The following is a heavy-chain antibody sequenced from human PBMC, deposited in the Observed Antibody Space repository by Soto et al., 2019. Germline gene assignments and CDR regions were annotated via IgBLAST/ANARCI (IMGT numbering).Heavy chain of an antibody. J-gene: IGHJ6*02. V-gene: IGHV1-8*01. CDR3: ARGRNGMDV. CDR1: GDTFTNYD. CDR2: MNPNSGNT. Sequence: QVQLVQSGAEVKKPGASVKVSCKASGDTFTNYDINWVRQATGQGLEWMGRMNPNSGNTGYAQKFQGRVTMTRNTSITTAYMELSSLRSEDTAMYYCARGRNGMDVWGQGTTVTVSS.